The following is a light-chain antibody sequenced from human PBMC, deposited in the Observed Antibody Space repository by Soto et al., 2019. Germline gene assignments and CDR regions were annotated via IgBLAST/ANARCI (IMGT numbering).Light chain of an antibody. CDR2: GAS. V-gene: IGKV3-20*01. CDR3: QQYGSSPWT. Sequence: EIVLTQSPGTLSLSPGERATLSCIASQSVSSSYLAWYQQKPGQAPRLLIYGASSRATGIPDRFSGSGSETDFTLTISRLEPEDFAVYYCQQYGSSPWTFGQGTKVDIK. CDR1: QSVSSSY. J-gene: IGKJ1*01.